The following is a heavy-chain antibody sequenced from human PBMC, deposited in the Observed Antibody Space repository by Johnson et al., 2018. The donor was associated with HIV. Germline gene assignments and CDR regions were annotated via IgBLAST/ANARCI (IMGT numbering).Heavy chain of an antibody. V-gene: IGHV3-30*04. CDR1: GFTFSSYA. CDR2: ISYDGSNK. D-gene: IGHD2-2*01. J-gene: IGHJ3*02. Sequence: QVQLVESGVGVVQPGRSLRLSCAASGFTFSSYAMHWVRQAPGKGLEWVAVISYDGSNKYYADSVKGRLTISRDNSKNTLYLQMNSLRAEDTAVYYCARPDRVNSIVVVPAGAFDIWGQGTMVTVSS. CDR3: ARPDRVNSIVVVPAGAFDI.